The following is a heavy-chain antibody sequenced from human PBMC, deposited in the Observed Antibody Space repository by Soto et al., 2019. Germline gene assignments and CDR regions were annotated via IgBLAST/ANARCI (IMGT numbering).Heavy chain of an antibody. CDR1: GYSFTTYW. D-gene: IGHD5-12*01. CDR2: IYPGDSET. V-gene: IGHV5-51*01. CDR3: ARVPPEMAMIPRYFGL. J-gene: IGHJ4*02. Sequence: PGESLKISCKGSGYSFTTYWIGWVRQLPGKGLEWMGIIYPGDSETKYSPSFQGHVTMSADKSIGAAYLQWSSLKASDSAMYYCARVPPEMAMIPRYFGLWGQGTLVTVSS.